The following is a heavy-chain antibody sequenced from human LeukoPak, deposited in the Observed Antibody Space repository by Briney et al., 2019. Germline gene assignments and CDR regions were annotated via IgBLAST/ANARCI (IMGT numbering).Heavy chain of an antibody. J-gene: IGHJ4*02. CDR2: IRSTTDGGTT. CDR3: TTDRGLASRPLFDL. CDR1: GLSFSDAW. V-gene: IGHV3-15*01. D-gene: IGHD6-6*01. Sequence: GGSLRLSCVASGLSFSDAWMSWVRQVPGKGLERVGHIRSTTDGGTTHYAAPVKGRFTMPRDGSRNTVYLQMNNLKTEDTAVYYCTTDRGLASRPLFDLWGQGTMVTVSS.